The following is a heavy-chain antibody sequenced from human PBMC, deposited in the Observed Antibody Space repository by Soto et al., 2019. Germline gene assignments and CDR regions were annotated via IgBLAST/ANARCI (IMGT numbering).Heavy chain of an antibody. CDR1: GGSISSSSYY. V-gene: IGHV4-39*01. J-gene: IGHJ4*02. Sequence: QLQLQESGPGLVKPSETLSLTCTVSGGSISSSSYYWGWIRQPPGKGLEWIGSIYYSGSTYYNPSLKSRVTISLDTSKNQFSLKLSSVTAADTAVYYCARQTGYYYDSSGYSSPGDFDYWGQGTLVTVSS. CDR3: ARQTGYYYDSSGYSSPGDFDY. D-gene: IGHD3-22*01. CDR2: IYYSGST.